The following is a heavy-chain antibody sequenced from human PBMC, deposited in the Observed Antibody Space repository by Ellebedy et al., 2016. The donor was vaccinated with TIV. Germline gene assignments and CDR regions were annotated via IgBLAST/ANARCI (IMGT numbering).Heavy chain of an antibody. D-gene: IGHD2-15*01. Sequence: GSLRLXXTVSGGSISSSTYYWGWIRQPPGKGLEWIGSIYYSGSTYYNPSLKSRVTMSVETSKNQFSLKLSSVTAADTAVYYCARSGGIGDDAFDIWGQGTMVTVSS. V-gene: IGHV4-39*07. CDR2: IYYSGST. CDR3: ARSGGIGDDAFDI. J-gene: IGHJ3*02. CDR1: GGSISSSTYY.